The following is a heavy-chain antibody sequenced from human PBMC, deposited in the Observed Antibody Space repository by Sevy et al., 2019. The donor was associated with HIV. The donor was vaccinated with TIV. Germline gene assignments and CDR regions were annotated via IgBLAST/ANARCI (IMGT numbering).Heavy chain of an antibody. CDR2: MNPNSGNT. CDR3: ARGLYGSGRYYRKRGESYYYYMDG. CDR1: GYTFTSYD. Sequence: ASVKVSCKASGYTFTSYDINWVRQATGQGLEWMGWMNPNSGNTGYAQKFQGRVTITRNTSISTAYMELSSLRSEYTVVYYCARGLYGSGRYYRKRGESYYYYMDGWGKGTTVTVSS. V-gene: IGHV1-8*03. D-gene: IGHD3-10*01. J-gene: IGHJ6*03.